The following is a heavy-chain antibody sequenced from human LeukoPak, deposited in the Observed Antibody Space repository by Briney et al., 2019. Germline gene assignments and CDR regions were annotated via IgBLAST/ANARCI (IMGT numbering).Heavy chain of an antibody. V-gene: IGHV4-38-2*01. D-gene: IGHD1-26*01. J-gene: IGHJ4*02. CDR3: ARFLVGATEGMDY. Sequence: SETLSPTCAVSGYSISSGYYWGWIRQPPGKGLEWIGSIYHSGSTYYNPSLKSRVTISVDTSKNQFSLKLSSVTAADTAVYYCARFLVGATEGMDYWGQGTLVTVSS. CDR2: IYHSGST. CDR1: GYSISSGYY.